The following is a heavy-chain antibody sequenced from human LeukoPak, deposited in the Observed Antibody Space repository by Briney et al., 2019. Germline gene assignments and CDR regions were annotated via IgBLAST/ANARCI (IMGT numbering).Heavy chain of an antibody. J-gene: IGHJ4*02. V-gene: IGHV3-33*01. Sequence: PGGSLRLSCAASGFTFSRFGMHWVHQAPGKGLEWVAVIWYDGSNKNYGDSVKGRFTISRDNSKNTLYLQMDSLGAEDTAVYYCAIEPYGDRIEDYWGQGSLVTVSS. CDR2: IWYDGSNK. CDR1: GFTFSRFG. D-gene: IGHD4-17*01. CDR3: AIEPYGDRIEDY.